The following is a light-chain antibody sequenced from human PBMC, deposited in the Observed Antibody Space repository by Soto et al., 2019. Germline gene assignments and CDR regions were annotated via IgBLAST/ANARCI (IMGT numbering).Light chain of an antibody. Sequence: EIVMRESRATLSVSPGERATHSGRVSDSVSSNLAWYQQKPGQAPRLLIYGASNRATGIPARFSGSGSGTDFTLTISSLEPEDFVFYYCHQRSNWPPGPFGQGTKVDIK. CDR2: GAS. CDR1: DSVSSN. V-gene: IGKV3-11*01. CDR3: HQRSNWPPGP. J-gene: IGKJ1*01.